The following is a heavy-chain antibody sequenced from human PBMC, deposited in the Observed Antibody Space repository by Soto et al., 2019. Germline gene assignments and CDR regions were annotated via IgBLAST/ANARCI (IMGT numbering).Heavy chain of an antibody. D-gene: IGHD5-12*01. CDR2: IIPIFGTA. J-gene: IGHJ4*02. V-gene: IGHV1-69*13. CDR3: ASYRGGYGYFEY. Sequence: SVKVSCKASGGTFSSYAISWVRQAPGQGLEWMGGIIPIFGTANYAQKFQGRVTITADESTSTAYMELSSLRSEDTAVYYCASYRGGYGYFEYWGQGTLVTVSS. CDR1: GGTFSSYA.